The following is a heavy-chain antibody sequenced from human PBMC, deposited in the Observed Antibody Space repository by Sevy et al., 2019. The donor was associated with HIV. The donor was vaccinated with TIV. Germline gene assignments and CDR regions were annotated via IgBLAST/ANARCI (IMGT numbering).Heavy chain of an antibody. CDR2: MKPDGSEK. CDR1: GFTFKNYW. J-gene: IGHJ4*02. V-gene: IGHV3-7*01. Sequence: GGSLRLSCVASGFTFKNYWLNWVRQAPGKGLEWVANMKPDGSEKYYSDSVKGRFTISRDNAKNSLFLQMNSLRVEDTAVYYCARSDEDGPQLGWYGELLSNFDYWGQGNLVTVSS. CDR3: ARSDEDGPQLGWYGELLSNFDY. D-gene: IGHD3-10*01.